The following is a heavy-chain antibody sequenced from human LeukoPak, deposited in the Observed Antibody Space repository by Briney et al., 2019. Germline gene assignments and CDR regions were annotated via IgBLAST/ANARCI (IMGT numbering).Heavy chain of an antibody. V-gene: IGHV4-39*01. J-gene: IGHJ4*02. Sequence: PSETLSLTCTVSGGSISSSSYYWGWIRQPPGKGLEWTGSIYYSGSTYYNPSLKSRVTISVDTSKNQFSLKLSSVTAADTAVYYCASRPITMIVVVNGDYWGQGTLVTVSS. CDR3: ASRPITMIVVVNGDY. CDR2: IYYSGST. CDR1: GGSISSSSYY. D-gene: IGHD3-22*01.